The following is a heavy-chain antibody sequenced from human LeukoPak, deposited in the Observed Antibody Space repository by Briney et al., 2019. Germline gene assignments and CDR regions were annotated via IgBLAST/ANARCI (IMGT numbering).Heavy chain of an antibody. Sequence: SETLSLTCTVSGGSISSYYWSWIRQPAGKGLEWIGRIYTSGSTNYNPSLKSRVTMSVDTSKNQFSLKLSSVTAADTAVYYCARDGINWNYGQVQTTTPFDYWGQGTLVTVSS. CDR3: ARDGINWNYGQVQTTTPFDY. CDR1: GGSISSYY. V-gene: IGHV4-4*07. D-gene: IGHD1-7*01. J-gene: IGHJ4*02. CDR2: IYTSGST.